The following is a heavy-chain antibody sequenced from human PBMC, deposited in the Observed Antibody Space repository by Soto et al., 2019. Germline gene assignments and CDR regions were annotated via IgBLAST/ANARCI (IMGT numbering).Heavy chain of an antibody. J-gene: IGHJ6*02. CDR2: ISAYNGNT. CDR1: GYTFTSYC. D-gene: IGHD6-19*01. Sequence: ASVKVFCKSSGYTFTSYCISWVREAPGQGLEWMGWISAYNGNTNYAQKLQGRVTMTTDTSTSTAYMELRSLRSDDTAVYYCARDSAIAVAGKYYYYGMDVWGQGTTVTV. CDR3: ARDSAIAVAGKYYYYGMDV. V-gene: IGHV1-18*04.